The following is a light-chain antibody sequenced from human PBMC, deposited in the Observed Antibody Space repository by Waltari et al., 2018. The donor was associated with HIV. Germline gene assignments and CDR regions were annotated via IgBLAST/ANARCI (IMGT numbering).Light chain of an antibody. CDR3: QSYDSSLSVLYV. Sequence: QSVLTQPPSVSGAPGQRVTIPCTGSIPNIGAGYDVHWYQQLPGTAPKPLIYRNSNRPSGVPDRFSGSKSGTSASLAITGLQAEDEADYYCQSYDSSLSVLYVFGTGTKVTVL. CDR2: RNS. J-gene: IGLJ1*01. V-gene: IGLV1-40*01. CDR1: IPNIGAGYD.